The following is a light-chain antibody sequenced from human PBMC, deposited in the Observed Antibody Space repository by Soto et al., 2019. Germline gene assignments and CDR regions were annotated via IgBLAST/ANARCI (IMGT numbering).Light chain of an antibody. Sequence: EIVMTQSPATLTVSPGERVTLSCRASQSVSSKLAWYQQKPGQAPRLLIYGASTRATDIPATFSGSGSGTEFTLTISSLQSEDFAVYYCQQYNDWHPITFGQGTRLEIK. CDR1: QSVSSK. J-gene: IGKJ5*01. CDR2: GAS. CDR3: QQYNDWHPIT. V-gene: IGKV3-15*01.